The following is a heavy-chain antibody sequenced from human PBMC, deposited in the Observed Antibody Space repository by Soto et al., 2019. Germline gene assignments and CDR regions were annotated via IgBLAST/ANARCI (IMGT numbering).Heavy chain of an antibody. J-gene: IGHJ4*02. Sequence: SVKVSCKASGCTFTSYAMHWVRQAPGQSLEWMGWINAGNGNTKYSQKFQGRVTITRDTSASTAYMELSSLRSEDTAVYYCARDKYYDSSGYYYSNYWGQGTLVSVSS. CDR2: INAGNGNT. D-gene: IGHD3-22*01. V-gene: IGHV1-3*01. CDR1: GCTFTSYA. CDR3: ARDKYYDSSGYYYSNY.